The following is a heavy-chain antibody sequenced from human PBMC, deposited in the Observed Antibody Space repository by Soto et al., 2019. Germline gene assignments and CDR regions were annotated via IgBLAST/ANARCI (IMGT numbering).Heavy chain of an antibody. J-gene: IGHJ4*02. CDR2: IYHSGST. Sequence: SETLSLTCAVSGGSISSSNWWSWVRQPPGKGLEWIGEIYHSGSTNYNPSLKSRVTISVDTSKNQFSLKLSSVTAADTALYYCAIHTSGIPASGTLDYWGQGTLVTVSS. V-gene: IGHV4-4*02. CDR3: AIHTSGIPASGTLDY. CDR1: GGSISSSNW. D-gene: IGHD6-13*01.